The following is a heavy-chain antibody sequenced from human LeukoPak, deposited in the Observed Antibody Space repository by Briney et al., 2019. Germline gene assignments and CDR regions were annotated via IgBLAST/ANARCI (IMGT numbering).Heavy chain of an antibody. V-gene: IGHV4-59*01. CDR3: ARDVPRGTGYMDV. Sequence: SETLSLTCTLSGGSISSYYWSWIRQPAGKGLEWIGYIYYSGSTSSNPSLKSRVTISVDTSKNQFSLRLKYVTAADTAVYYCARDVPRGTGYMDVWGKGTTVTVSS. D-gene: IGHD3-10*01. J-gene: IGHJ6*03. CDR1: GGSISSYY. CDR2: IYYSGST.